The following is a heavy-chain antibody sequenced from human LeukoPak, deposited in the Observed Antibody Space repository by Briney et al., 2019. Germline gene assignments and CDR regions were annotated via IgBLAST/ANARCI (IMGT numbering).Heavy chain of an antibody. CDR1: GFTFSDYY. CDR3: AKDFPYSSSTYDY. V-gene: IGHV3-11*01. Sequence: GGSLRLSCVASGFTFSDYYMSWIRQAPGKGLEWLSYISSSGTNMYYADSVKGRFTISRDNSKNTLYLQMNSLRAEDTAVYYCAKDFPYSSSTYDYWGQGTLVTVSS. J-gene: IGHJ4*02. CDR2: ISSSGTNM. D-gene: IGHD6-6*01.